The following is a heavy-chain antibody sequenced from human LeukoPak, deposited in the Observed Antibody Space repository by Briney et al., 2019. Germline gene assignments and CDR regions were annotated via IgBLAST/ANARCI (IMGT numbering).Heavy chain of an antibody. J-gene: IGHJ4*02. CDR2: MNPNSGNT. Sequence: GASVKVSCKASGYTFTSYDINWVRQATGQGLEWMGWMNPNSGNTGYAQKFQGRVTMTRNTSISTAYMELSSLTSEDTAVYYCARPTGTTLWDVAYWGQGTLVTVSS. CDR3: ARPTGTTLWDVAY. CDR1: GYTFTSYD. D-gene: IGHD1-7*01. V-gene: IGHV1-8*01.